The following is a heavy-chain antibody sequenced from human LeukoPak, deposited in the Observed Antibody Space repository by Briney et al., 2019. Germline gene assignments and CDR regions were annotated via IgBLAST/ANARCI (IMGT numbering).Heavy chain of an antibody. V-gene: IGHV4-30-4*07. J-gene: IGHJ4*02. D-gene: IGHD5-18*01. CDR1: GGSISSGSYS. Sequence: PSQTLSLTCAVSGGSISSGSYSWSWIRQPPGKGLEWIGYIYYSGSTNYNPSLKSRVTISVDTSKNQFSLKLSSVTAADTAVYYCARQIKRIQLWAPFFDYWGQGTLVTVSS. CDR3: ARQIKRIQLWAPFFDY. CDR2: IYYSGST.